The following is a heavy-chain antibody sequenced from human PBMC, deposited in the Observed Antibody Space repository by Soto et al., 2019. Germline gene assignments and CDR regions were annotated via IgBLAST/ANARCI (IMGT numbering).Heavy chain of an antibody. CDR3: ASLPNGDYEVFDI. J-gene: IGHJ3*02. CDR1: GGSISSGGYY. D-gene: IGHD4-17*01. Sequence: QVQLQESGPGLVKPSQTLSLTCTVSGGSISSGGYYWSWIRQHPGKGLEWIGYIYYSGSTYYNPSLKILVTISVDTSKNQFSLKLSSVTAADTAVYYCASLPNGDYEVFDIWGQGTMVTVSS. V-gene: IGHV4-31*01. CDR2: IYYSGST.